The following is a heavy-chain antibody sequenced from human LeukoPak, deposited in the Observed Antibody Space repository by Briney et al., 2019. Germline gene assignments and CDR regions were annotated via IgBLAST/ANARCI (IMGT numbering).Heavy chain of an antibody. CDR3: AKDPLYDSSGYYYYYFDY. CDR2: ISGSGGST. V-gene: IGHV3-23*01. D-gene: IGHD3-22*01. J-gene: IGHJ4*02. Sequence: GGSLRLSCAASGFTFSSYAMSWVRQAPGKGLEWVSAISGSGGSTYYADSVKGRFTISRDNSKNTLYLQMNSLRAEDTAVYYCAKDPLYDSSGYYYYYFDYWGQGTLVTVSS. CDR1: GFTFSSYA.